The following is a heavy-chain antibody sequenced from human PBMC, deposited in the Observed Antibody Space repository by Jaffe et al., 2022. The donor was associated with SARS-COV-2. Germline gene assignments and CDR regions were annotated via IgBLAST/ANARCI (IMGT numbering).Heavy chain of an antibody. Sequence: QITLKESGPTLVKPTQTLTLTCAVSGFSLNTDGVGVGWIRQPPGKALEWLAIIYWDGDKRYSPSLKGRLTITKDTSKDQVVLTMTNMYPVDTATYYCAHSLRLARCSGGNCYYFDYWGQGTLVTISS. D-gene: IGHD2-15*01. J-gene: IGHJ4*02. CDR1: GFSLNTDGVG. V-gene: IGHV2-5*02. CDR2: IYWDGDK. CDR3: AHSLRLARCSGGNCYYFDY.